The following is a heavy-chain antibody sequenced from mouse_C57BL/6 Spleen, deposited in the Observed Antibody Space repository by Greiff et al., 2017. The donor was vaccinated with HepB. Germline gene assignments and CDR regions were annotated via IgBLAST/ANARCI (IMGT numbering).Heavy chain of an antibody. J-gene: IGHJ3*01. CDR2: ISYDGSN. CDR1: GYSITSGYY. D-gene: IGHD3-2*02. Sequence: EVKLMESGPGLVKPSQSLSLTCSVTGYSITSGYYWNWIRQFPGNKLEWMGYISYDGSNNYNPSLKNRISITRDTSKNQFFLKLNSVTTEDTATYYCARDLDSSGYAWFAYWGQGTLVTVSA. CDR3: ARDLDSSGYAWFAY. V-gene: IGHV3-6*01.